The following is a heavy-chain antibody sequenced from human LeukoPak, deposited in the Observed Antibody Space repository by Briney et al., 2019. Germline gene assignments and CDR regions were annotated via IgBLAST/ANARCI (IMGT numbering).Heavy chain of an antibody. D-gene: IGHD3-9*01. CDR1: GGSISSYY. J-gene: IGHJ4*02. Sequence: SETLSLTCTVSGGSISSYYWSWIRQPPGKGLEWIGYIYYSDNTRYNPSLKSQVTISVDTSKNHFSLKLSSVTAADTAVYYCARGMRIDCFDYWGQGTLVTVSS. CDR2: IYYSDNT. CDR3: ARGMRIDCFDY. V-gene: IGHV4-59*01.